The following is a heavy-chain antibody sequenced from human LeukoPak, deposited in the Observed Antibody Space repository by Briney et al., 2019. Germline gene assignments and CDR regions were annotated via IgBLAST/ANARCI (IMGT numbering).Heavy chain of an antibody. CDR2: IRSNSRGI. V-gene: IGHV3-21*06. CDR1: GLNFINAW. D-gene: IGHD1-1*01. J-gene: IGHJ6*02. Sequence: PGGSLRLSCATSGLNFINAWMSWVRQAPGKGLESVSSIRSNSRGINYADSVKGRFTISRDNDKNTVFLEMNSLRAEDTAVYYCARDGASIDDQYYGLDVWGQGTTVTVSS. CDR3: ARDGASIDDQYYGLDV.